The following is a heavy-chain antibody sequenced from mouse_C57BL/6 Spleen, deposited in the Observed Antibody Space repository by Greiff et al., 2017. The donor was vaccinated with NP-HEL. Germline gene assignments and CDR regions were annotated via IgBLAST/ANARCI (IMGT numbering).Heavy chain of an antibody. CDR2: IRLKSDNYAT. Sequence: EVKVEESGGGLVQPGGSMKLSCVASGFTFSNYWMNWVRQSPEKGLEWVAQIRLKSDNYATHYAESVKGRFTISSEDSKSSVYLQMNNLRAEDTVIYYCPLITTVVYFYAMDYGGQGTSVTVSS. J-gene: IGHJ4*01. D-gene: IGHD1-1*01. CDR1: GFTFSNYW. V-gene: IGHV6-3*01. CDR3: PLITTVVYFYAMDY.